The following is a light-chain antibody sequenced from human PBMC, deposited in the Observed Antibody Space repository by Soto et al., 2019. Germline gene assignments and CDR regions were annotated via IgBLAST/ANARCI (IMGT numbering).Light chain of an antibody. V-gene: IGKV3-11*01. Sequence: EIVMTQSPSTLSVSAGERATLSCGASQSVSIDLAWYQQKPGQAPRLLIYDASNRATGIPARFSGSGSGTDFTLTISSLETEDFAVYYCQQRSNWPRTFGQGTKVDIK. CDR1: QSVSID. CDR3: QQRSNWPRT. J-gene: IGKJ1*01. CDR2: DAS.